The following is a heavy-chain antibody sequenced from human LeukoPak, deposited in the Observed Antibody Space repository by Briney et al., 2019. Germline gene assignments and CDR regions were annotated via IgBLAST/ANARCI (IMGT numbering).Heavy chain of an antibody. J-gene: IGHJ4*02. V-gene: IGHV3-74*01. Sequence: GGSLRLSCAASGFTFSSYWLHWVRQAPGKGLVVVSRINSDGSSTSYADSVKGRFTISRDNSKNTLYLQMNSLRAEDTAVYYCARDKGYNYGYSMDYWGQGTLVTVSS. CDR1: GFTFSSYW. D-gene: IGHD5-18*01. CDR3: ARDKGYNYGYSMDY. CDR2: INSDGSST.